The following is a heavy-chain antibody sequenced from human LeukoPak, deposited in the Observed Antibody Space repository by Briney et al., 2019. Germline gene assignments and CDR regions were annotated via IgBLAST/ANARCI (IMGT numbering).Heavy chain of an antibody. CDR1: GFTFSSYA. J-gene: IGHJ4*02. CDR2: ISGSGGST. V-gene: IGHV3-23*01. CDR3: AKDRYTSSWYGNYYFDY. D-gene: IGHD6-13*01. Sequence: GGSLRLSCAASGFTFSSYAMSWVRQAPGKGLEWVSAISGSGGSTYYADSVKGRFTISRDNSKNTVYLQMNSLRAEDTAVYYCAKDRYTSSWYGNYYFDYWGQGTLVTVSS.